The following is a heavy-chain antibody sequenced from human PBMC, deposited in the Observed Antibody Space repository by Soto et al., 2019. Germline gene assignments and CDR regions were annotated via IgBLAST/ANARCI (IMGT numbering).Heavy chain of an antibody. CDR1: GYTFTSYY. J-gene: IGHJ6*02. CDR2: INPSGGST. V-gene: IGHV1-46*01. Sequence: ASVKVSCKASGYTFTSYYMHWVRQAPGQGLEWTGIINPSGGSTSYAQKFQGRVTMTRDTSTSTVYMELSSLRSEDTAVYYCARALYYDILTGYYSPSYYYYGMDVWGQGTTVTVSS. D-gene: IGHD3-9*01. CDR3: ARALYYDILTGYYSPSYYYYGMDV.